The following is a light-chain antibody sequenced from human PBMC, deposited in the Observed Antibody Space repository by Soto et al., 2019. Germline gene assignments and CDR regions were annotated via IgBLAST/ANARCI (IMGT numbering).Light chain of an antibody. V-gene: IGLV1-40*01. CDR2: TNS. CDR1: SSNIGAGYD. CDR3: QSYDSSLSGYV. Sequence: QSGLTQPPSVSGAPGQRVTISCTGSSSNIGAGYDVHWYQQLPGTAPKLLIYTNSIRPSGVPGRFSGSKYGTSASLAITGLQAEDEADYFCQSYDSSLSGYVFGTGTKVTVL. J-gene: IGLJ1*01.